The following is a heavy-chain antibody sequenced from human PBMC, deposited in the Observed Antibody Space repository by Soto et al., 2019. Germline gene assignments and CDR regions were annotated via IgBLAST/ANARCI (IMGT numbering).Heavy chain of an antibody. CDR1: GFTFRNYW. CDR2: INGDGSIT. J-gene: IGHJ4*02. V-gene: IGHV3-74*01. Sequence: EVQLVESGGGLVQPGGSLRLSCAASGFTFRNYWMYWVRQAPGKGLVWVSHINGDGSITAYADSVRGRFTISRDDAKNTLFRQMVSLRPEDTAVYYCVRGGNYVWGSYQGWGQGTLVTVSS. CDR3: VRGGNYVWGSYQG. D-gene: IGHD3-16*02.